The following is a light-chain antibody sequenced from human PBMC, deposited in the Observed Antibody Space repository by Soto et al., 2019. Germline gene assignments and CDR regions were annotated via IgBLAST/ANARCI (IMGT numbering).Light chain of an antibody. CDR2: DAS. V-gene: IGKV1-5*01. J-gene: IGKJ5*01. CDR1: QSISNW. Sequence: DIQMTQSPSTLSASVGDRVTITCRASQSISNWLAWYQQKPGRAPNLLIYDASSLESGVPSRFSGSGSGTEFTLTISSLQPGDFATYYCQQYNTYSTFGQGTRLEIK. CDR3: QQYNTYST.